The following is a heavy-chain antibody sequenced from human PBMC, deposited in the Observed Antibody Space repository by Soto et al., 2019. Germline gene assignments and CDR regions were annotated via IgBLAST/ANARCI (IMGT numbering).Heavy chain of an antibody. J-gene: IGHJ6*03. CDR2: IIPILGIA. CDR1: GGTFSSYT. V-gene: IGHV1-69*08. CDR3: AREYCGGDCYDLPGNLDYYYYMDV. Sequence: QVQLVQSGAEVKKPGSSVKVSCKASGGTFSSYTISWVRQAPGQGLEWMGRIIPILGIANYAQKFQGRVTITADKSTSTANMELSSMRYEDTAVYSCAREYCGGDCYDLPGNLDYYYYMDVWGKGTTVTVSS. D-gene: IGHD2-21*01.